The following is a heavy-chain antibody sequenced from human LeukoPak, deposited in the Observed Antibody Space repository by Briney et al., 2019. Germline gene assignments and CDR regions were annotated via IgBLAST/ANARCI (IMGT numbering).Heavy chain of an antibody. V-gene: IGHV1-2*02. CDR1: GYTFTGYY. CDR2: INPNSGGT. Sequence: ASVKVSCKASGYTFTGYYMHWVRQAPGQGLEWMGWINPNSGGTNYAQKFQGRVTMTRDTSISTAYMELSRLRSDDTAVYYCARGQGSGWSEKADYWGQGTLVTVSS. J-gene: IGHJ4*02. D-gene: IGHD6-19*01. CDR3: ARGQGSGWSEKADY.